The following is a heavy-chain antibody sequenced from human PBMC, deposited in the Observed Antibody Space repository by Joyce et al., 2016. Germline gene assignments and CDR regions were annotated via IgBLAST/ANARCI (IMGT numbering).Heavy chain of an antibody. J-gene: IGHJ5*02. V-gene: IGHV4-61*02. CDR2: IYKSRFT. D-gene: IGHD5-12*01. CDR3: ASDRSPSGGYDLGGWFDP. CDR1: GDSISSGSYY. Sequence: QVQLQESGPGLVKPSQTLSLTCSVSGDSISSGSYYWSWIRQPAGKGLEWSGLIYKSRFTNYSPSLNSRVTISLDTSKNQFSLKLNSVTAADTAVYYCASDRSPSGGYDLGGWFDPWGQGTLVTVSS.